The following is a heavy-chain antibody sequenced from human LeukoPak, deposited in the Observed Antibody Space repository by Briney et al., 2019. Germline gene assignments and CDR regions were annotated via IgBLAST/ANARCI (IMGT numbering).Heavy chain of an antibody. V-gene: IGHV3-30*02. CDR3: AKVLTGYCGSTSCPFDS. J-gene: IGHJ4*02. D-gene: IGHD2-2*01. CDR1: GFTFSSYG. Sequence: GGSLRLSCAASGFTFSSYGMHWVRQAPGKGLEWVAYIRYHGSNINYADSVKGRFAISRDNSKDTLFLQMSSLRAEDTAVYYCAKVLTGYCGSTSCPFDSWGQGTLVTVSS. CDR2: IRYHGSNI.